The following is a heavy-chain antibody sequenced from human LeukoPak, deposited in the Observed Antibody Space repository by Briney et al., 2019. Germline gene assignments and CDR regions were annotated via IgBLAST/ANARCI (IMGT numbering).Heavy chain of an antibody. CDR2: ISSSSSYI. J-gene: IGHJ4*02. D-gene: IGHD6-19*01. V-gene: IGHV3-21*01. Sequence: AGGSLRLSCAASGFTFSSYSMNWVRESPGKGLEWVSSISSSSSYIYYADSVKGRFTISRDNAKNSLYLKMNSLRAEDTAVYYCARDRQWLAIDYWGQGTLVTVSS. CDR1: GFTFSSYS. CDR3: ARDRQWLAIDY.